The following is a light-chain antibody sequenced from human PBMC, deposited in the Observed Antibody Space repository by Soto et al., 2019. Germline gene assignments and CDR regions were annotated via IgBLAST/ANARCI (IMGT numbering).Light chain of an antibody. CDR2: GSS. CDR3: QSYDSSLSGPLMV. Sequence: QSVLTQPPSVSGAPGQRVTISCTGSSSNIGAGYDVHWYQQLPGTAPKLLIYGSSNRPSGVPDRFSGSKSGTSASLAITGLQAEDEADYYCQSYDSSLSGPLMVFGTGTKVTVL. V-gene: IGLV1-40*01. CDR1: SSNIGAGYD. J-gene: IGLJ1*01.